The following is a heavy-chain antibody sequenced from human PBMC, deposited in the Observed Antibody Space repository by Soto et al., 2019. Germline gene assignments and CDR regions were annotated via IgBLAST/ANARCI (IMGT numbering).Heavy chain of an antibody. D-gene: IGHD3-9*01. CDR1: GFTFSDYY. V-gene: IGHV3-11*06. J-gene: IGHJ5*02. CDR3: ARGGLRHFDWLQYMSS. CDR2: ISSSSSYT. Sequence: PGGSLRLSCAASGFTFSDYYMSWIRQAPGKGLEWVSYISSSSSYTNYADSVKGRFTISRDNAKNSLYLQMNSLRAEDTAVYYCARGGLRHFDWLQYMSSCGQGPLVTVSS.